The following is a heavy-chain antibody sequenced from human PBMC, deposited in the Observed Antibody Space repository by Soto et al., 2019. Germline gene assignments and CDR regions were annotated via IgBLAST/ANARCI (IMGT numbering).Heavy chain of an antibody. J-gene: IGHJ4*02. V-gene: IGHV4-34*01. CDR3: ARDKITGLFDY. D-gene: IGHD2-8*02. Sequence: QVQLQQWGAGLLKPSETLSLTCAVYGGSFSGYSWTWIRQPPGTGLEWIGEINHSGSTNYNPSVKSRFTISVDTTKNQFSLKLTSVTAADTAGYYCARDKITGLFDYWGQRTLVTVTS. CDR1: GGSFSGYS. CDR2: INHSGST.